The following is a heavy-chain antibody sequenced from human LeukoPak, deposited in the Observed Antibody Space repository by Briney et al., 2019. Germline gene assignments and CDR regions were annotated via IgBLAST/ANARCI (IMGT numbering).Heavy chain of an antibody. CDR2: LYYSGTT. CDR1: GGSISSRSYY. CDR3: ARDKYYGDPPFDY. Sequence: SETLSLTCTVSGGSISSRSYYWGWIRQPPGKGLEWIGSLYYSGTTYYNPSLKSRVTMSVDTSKNQFSLKLSSVTAADTAVYYCARDKYYGDPPFDYWGQGTLVTVSS. J-gene: IGHJ4*02. D-gene: IGHD4-17*01. V-gene: IGHV4-39*07.